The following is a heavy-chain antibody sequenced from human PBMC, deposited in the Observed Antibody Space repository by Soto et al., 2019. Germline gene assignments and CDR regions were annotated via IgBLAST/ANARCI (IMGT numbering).Heavy chain of an antibody. V-gene: IGHV3-23*01. J-gene: IGHJ4*01. Sequence: GGSLRLSCAASGFTFSSYAMSWVGQAPGKGLEWVSTISGSDDITNYADSVKGRFTISRDNSKNTLYLQMNSLRAEDTAVYYCAKGRGYCSGRACYSDYWGQGTLVT. D-gene: IGHD2-15*01. CDR3: AKGRGYCSGRACYSDY. CDR1: GFTFSSYA. CDR2: ISGSDDIT.